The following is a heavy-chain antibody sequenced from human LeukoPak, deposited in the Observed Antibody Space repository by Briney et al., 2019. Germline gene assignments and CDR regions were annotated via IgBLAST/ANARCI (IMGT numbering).Heavy chain of an antibody. CDR2: IYYSGST. V-gene: IGHV4-39*01. J-gene: IGHJ5*01. CDR1: GGSISINNYY. Sequence: ASETLSLTCTVSGGSISINNYYWGWIRQPPGKGLEWIGSIYYSGSTYYSPSLKSRATISVDTSKNQFSLKVSSVTAADTAVYYCVRHDGRGGATMGAFDSWGQGSLVTVSS. CDR3: VRHDGRGGATMGAFDS. D-gene: IGHD5-12*01.